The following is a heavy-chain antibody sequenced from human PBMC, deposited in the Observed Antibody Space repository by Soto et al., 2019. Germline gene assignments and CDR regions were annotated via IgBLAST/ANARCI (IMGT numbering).Heavy chain of an antibody. CDR3: ARDPGLRTGTTTLVQYYYYGMDV. CDR2: KYYRSKWHN. J-gene: IGHJ6*01. CDR1: GDSVSRNSAA. D-gene: IGHD1-7*01. V-gene: IGHV6-1*01. Sequence: PSQTLSLTCAISGDSVSRNSAAWNWIRQSPSRGLEWLGRKYYRSKWHNDYAVSVKSRITINPDTSKNQFSLQLNSVTPEDTAVYYCARDPGLRTGTTTLVQYYYYGMDV.